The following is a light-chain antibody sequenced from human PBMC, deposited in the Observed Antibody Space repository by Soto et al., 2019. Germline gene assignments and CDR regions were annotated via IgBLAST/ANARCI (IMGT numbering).Light chain of an antibody. CDR1: SSNIRSNT. J-gene: IGLJ2*01. V-gene: IGLV1-44*01. CDR3: AAWDDSLSGVL. Sequence: QSVLTQPPSASGTPGQRVTISCSGSSSNIRSNTVNWYQQLPGTAPKLLIYNNNHRPSGVPDRISGSKSGTTASLAISGLQCEDEADYYCAAWDDSLSGVLFGGGTKLTVL. CDR2: NNN.